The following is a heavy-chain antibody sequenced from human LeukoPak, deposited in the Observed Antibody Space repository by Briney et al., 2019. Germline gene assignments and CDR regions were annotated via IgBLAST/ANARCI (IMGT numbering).Heavy chain of an antibody. CDR1: GGSISSSSYY. J-gene: IGHJ4*02. CDR2: IYYSGST. D-gene: IGHD3-10*01. CDR3: AMTRGHYFDY. V-gene: IGHV4-39*01. Sequence: KTSETLSLTCTVSGGSISSSSYYWGWIRQPPGKGLEWIGSIYYSGSTYYNPSLKSRVTISVDTSKNQFSLKLSSVTAADTAVYYCAMTRGHYFDYWGQGTLVTVST.